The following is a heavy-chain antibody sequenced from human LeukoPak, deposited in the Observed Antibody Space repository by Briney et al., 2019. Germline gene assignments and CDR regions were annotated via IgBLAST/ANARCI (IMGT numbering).Heavy chain of an antibody. CDR3: ARVGASTN. J-gene: IGHJ4*02. CDR1: GGSISSSNW. V-gene: IGHV4-4*02. D-gene: IGHD1-26*01. CDR2: IYHSGST. Sequence: SETLSLACAVSGGSISSSNWWSWVRQPPGKGLEWIGEIYHSGSTNYNPSLKSRVTISVDTSKNQFSLKLSSVTAADTAVYYCARVGASTNWGQGTLVTVSS.